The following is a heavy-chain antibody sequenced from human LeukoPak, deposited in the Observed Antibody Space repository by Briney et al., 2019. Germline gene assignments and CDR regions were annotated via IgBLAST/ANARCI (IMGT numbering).Heavy chain of an antibody. V-gene: IGHV3-30*18. J-gene: IGHJ4*02. D-gene: IGHD3-22*01. CDR1: GFTFSGYS. CDR2: ISYDGSNK. Sequence: LPGGSLRLSCAASGFTFSGYSLTWVRQAPGKGLEWVAVISYDGSNKYYADSVKGRFTISRDNSKNTLYLQMNSLRAEDTAVYYCAKDHYYDSSGYYYWLDYFDYWGQGTLVTVSS. CDR3: AKDHYYDSSGYYYWLDYFDY.